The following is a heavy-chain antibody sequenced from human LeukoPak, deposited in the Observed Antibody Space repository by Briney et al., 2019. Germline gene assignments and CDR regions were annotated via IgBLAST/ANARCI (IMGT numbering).Heavy chain of an antibody. CDR3: ARRGFYDTCGYLLDH. Sequence: PGGSLRLSCAASGFTFSSYEMNWVRQAPGKGLEWVSYISTSGSPIYYGNSVKGRFTISRDNAKNSLYLQMNSLRAEDTALYYCARRGFYDTCGYLLDHWGQGTLVTVSS. CDR1: GFTFSSYE. J-gene: IGHJ4*02. D-gene: IGHD3-22*01. V-gene: IGHV3-48*03. CDR2: ISTSGSPI.